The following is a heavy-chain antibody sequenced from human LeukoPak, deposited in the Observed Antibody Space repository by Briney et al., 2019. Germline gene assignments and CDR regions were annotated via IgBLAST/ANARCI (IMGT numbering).Heavy chain of an antibody. J-gene: IGHJ6*04. Sequence: PGGSLRLSCAASGFTVSSNYMSWVRQAPGKGLEWVSVIYSGGSTYYADSVKGRFTISRDNSKNTLYLQMNSLRAEDTAVYYCARDFYGSGSYKHVWGKGTTVTISS. CDR1: GFTVSSNY. CDR3: ARDFYGSGSYKHV. CDR2: IYSGGST. D-gene: IGHD3-10*01. V-gene: IGHV3-53*01.